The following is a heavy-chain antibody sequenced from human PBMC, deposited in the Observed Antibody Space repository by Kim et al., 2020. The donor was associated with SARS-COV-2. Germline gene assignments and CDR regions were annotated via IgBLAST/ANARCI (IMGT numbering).Heavy chain of an antibody. CDR3: ARGSWYYGMDV. CDR1: GGSFSGYY. D-gene: IGHD6-6*01. CDR2: INHSGST. J-gene: IGHJ6*02. V-gene: IGHV4-34*01. Sequence: SETLSLTCAVYGGSFSGYYWSWIRQPPGKGLEWIGEINHSGSTNYNPSLKSRVTISVDTSKNQFSLKLSSVTAADTAVYYCARGSWYYGMDVWGQGTTVTVSS.